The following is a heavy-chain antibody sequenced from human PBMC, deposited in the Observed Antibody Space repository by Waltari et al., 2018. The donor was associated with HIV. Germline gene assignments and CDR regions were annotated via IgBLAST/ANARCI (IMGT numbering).Heavy chain of an antibody. J-gene: IGHJ5*02. D-gene: IGHD6-13*01. CDR1: GFTFSDYY. CDR3: ARVRYLSRLAAVGSNWFDP. Sequence: QVQLVESGGGLVKPGGSLRLSCAASGFTFSDYYMSWNRQAPGKCLEWVSVMSTSGGAIYYADSVKGLFSVSRDNGKNSLYLQMNSLRAEDTALYYCARVRYLSRLAAVGSNWFDPWGQGTLVTVSS. V-gene: IGHV3-11*01. CDR2: MSTSGGAI.